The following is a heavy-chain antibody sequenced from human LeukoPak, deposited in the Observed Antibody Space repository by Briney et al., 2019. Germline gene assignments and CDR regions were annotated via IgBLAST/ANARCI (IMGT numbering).Heavy chain of an antibody. CDR2: IIPILGIA. J-gene: IGHJ4*02. V-gene: IGHV1-69*04. CDR3: ARDGRRGTLVGANVWIDY. Sequence: AASVTVSCKASGGTFSSYAISWVRQAPGQGLEWMGRIIPILGIANYAQKFQGRVTITADKSTSTAYMELSSLRSEDTAVYYCARDGRRGTLVGANVWIDYWGQGTLVTVSS. CDR1: GGTFSSYA. D-gene: IGHD1-26*01.